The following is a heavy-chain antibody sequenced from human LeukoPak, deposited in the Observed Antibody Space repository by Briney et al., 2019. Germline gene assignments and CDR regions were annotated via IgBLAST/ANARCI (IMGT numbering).Heavy chain of an antibody. CDR3: ARDNELQRRRRGYFDY. D-gene: IGHD1-1*01. CDR2: INNSSAYI. Sequence: GGSLRLSCAASGFTFSFYSMNWVRQAPGKGLEWVSSINNSSAYIYYADSVKGRFTISRDNAKNSLYLQMHSLRAEDTAVYYCARDNELQRRRRGYFDYWGQGTLVTVSS. V-gene: IGHV3-21*04. J-gene: IGHJ4*02. CDR1: GFTFSFYS.